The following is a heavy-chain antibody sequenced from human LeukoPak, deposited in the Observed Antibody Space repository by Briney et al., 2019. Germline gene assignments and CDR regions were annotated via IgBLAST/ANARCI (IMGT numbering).Heavy chain of an antibody. CDR1: GGSISRWGYH. J-gene: IGHJ4*02. Sequence: WVPLSLTCTVSGGSISRWGYHGTWIWQPPGRGLLCHEYIYYSRRTNYNPYRKIRVLITVAKSQNQFSSKLSSVTAADTVVYYCGRGNSRWNKYCFDFWGQGTLVTVSS. D-gene: IGHD6-13*01. V-gene: IGHV4-61*08. CDR2: IYYSRRT. CDR3: GRGNSRWNKYCFDF.